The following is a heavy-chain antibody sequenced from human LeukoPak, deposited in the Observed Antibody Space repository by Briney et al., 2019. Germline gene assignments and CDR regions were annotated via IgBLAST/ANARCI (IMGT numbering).Heavy chain of an antibody. J-gene: IGHJ6*03. D-gene: IGHD2/OR15-2a*01. CDR2: ISVTTAIT. V-gene: IGHV3-23*01. Sequence: AGGSLRLSCAASGFTFSSYAMSWVRQAPGKGLEWVSTISVTTAITYYADSVKGRFTISRDNAKNSLYLQMNSLRAEDTAIYYCARVINFYYYMDVWGKGTTVTISS. CDR3: ARVINFYYYMDV. CDR1: GFTFSSYA.